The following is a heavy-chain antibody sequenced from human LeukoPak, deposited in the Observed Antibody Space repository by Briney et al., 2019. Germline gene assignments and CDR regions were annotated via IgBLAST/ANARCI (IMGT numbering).Heavy chain of an antibody. CDR3: ARADSEDEDYYYMDV. CDR2: IYTSGST. CDR1: GGSISSYY. Sequence: PSETLSLTCTVSGGSISSYYWSWIRQPAGKGLEWIGRIYTSGSTNYNPSLKSRVTISVDTSKNQFSLKLSSVTAADTAVYYCARADSEDEDYYYMDVWGKGTTVTVSS. D-gene: IGHD3/OR15-3a*01. V-gene: IGHV4-4*07. J-gene: IGHJ6*03.